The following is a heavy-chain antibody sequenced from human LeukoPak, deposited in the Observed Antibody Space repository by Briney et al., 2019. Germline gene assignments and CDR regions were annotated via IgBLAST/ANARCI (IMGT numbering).Heavy chain of an antibody. D-gene: IGHD5-12*01. CDR3: AREDIRIRDAFDI. Sequence: GRSLRLSCAASGFTFSSYAMHWVRQAPGKGLEWVAVISYDGSNKYYADSVKGRFTISRDNSKNTLYLQMNSQRAEDTAVYYCAREDIRIRDAFDIWGQGTMVTVSS. CDR1: GFTFSSYA. CDR2: ISYDGSNK. J-gene: IGHJ3*02. V-gene: IGHV3-30*04.